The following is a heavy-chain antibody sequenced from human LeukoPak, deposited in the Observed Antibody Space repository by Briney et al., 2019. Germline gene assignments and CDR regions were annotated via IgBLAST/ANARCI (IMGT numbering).Heavy chain of an antibody. CDR1: GYTFTSYD. D-gene: IGHD6-13*01. J-gene: IGHJ4*02. V-gene: IGHV1-8*03. CDR3: ARGIAAAGTDFDY. Sequence: ASVKVSCKASGYTFTSYDINWVRQATGQGLEWMGWMNPNSGNTGYAQKFQGRVTITRNTSISTAYMELSSLRSDDTAVYYCARGIAAAGTDFDYWGQGTLVTVSS. CDR2: MNPNSGNT.